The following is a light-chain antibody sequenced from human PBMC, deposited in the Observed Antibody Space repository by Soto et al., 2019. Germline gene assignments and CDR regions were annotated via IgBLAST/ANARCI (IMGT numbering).Light chain of an antibody. CDR2: EVS. V-gene: IGLV2-14*01. Sequence: QSALTQPASVSGSPGQSITISCTGTSSDVGGYNYVSWYQQHPGKAPKLMIYEVSNRPSGVSNRFSGSKSGNTASLTISGLQAEDEADYYCRSYTSSRTSWVFGGGTKVTVL. CDR3: RSYTSSRTSWV. CDR1: SSDVGGYNY. J-gene: IGLJ3*02.